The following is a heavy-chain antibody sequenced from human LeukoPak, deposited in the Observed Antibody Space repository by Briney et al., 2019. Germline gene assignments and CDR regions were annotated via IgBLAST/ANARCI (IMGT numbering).Heavy chain of an antibody. CDR2: IYTSGST. J-gene: IGHJ6*02. CDR1: GGSISSYY. Sequence: SETLSLTCTDSGGSISSYYWSWIRQPAGKGLGRIGRIYTSGSTNYNPSLKSRVTMSVDTSKNQFSLKLSSVTAADTAVYYCARDLITRQQLWNYYYYYGMDVWVQGTTVTVSS. D-gene: IGHD6-13*01. V-gene: IGHV4-4*07. CDR3: ARDLITRQQLWNYYYYYGMDV.